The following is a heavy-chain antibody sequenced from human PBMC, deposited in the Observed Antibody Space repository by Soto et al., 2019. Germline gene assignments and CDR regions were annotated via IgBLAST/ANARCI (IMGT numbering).Heavy chain of an antibody. CDR1: GYTFTGYY. Sequence: ASVKVSCKASGYTFTGYYMHWVRQAPGQGLEWMGWINPNSGGTNYAQKFQGWVTMTRDTSISTAYMELSRLRSDDTAVYYCARVKTTAPIAALDYWGQGTLVTDSS. CDR3: ARVKTTAPIAALDY. J-gene: IGHJ4*02. V-gene: IGHV1-2*04. D-gene: IGHD6-13*01. CDR2: INPNSGGT.